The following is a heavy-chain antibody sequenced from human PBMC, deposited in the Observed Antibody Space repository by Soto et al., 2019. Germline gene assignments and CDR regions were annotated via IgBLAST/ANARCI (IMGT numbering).Heavy chain of an antibody. Sequence: EVQLVESGGGLVQPGGSLRLSCAASGFTLSNYWMSWVRQAPGKGLEWVANINQNGRDKYYVDSVKGRFTISRDNAKELLYLQMNSLRDEDTAVYYCAREPTTAFVKYGMDVWGQGTTVTVSS. D-gene: IGHD3-3*02. CDR3: AREPTTAFVKYGMDV. CDR1: GFTLSNYW. CDR2: INQNGRDK. J-gene: IGHJ6*02. V-gene: IGHV3-7*01.